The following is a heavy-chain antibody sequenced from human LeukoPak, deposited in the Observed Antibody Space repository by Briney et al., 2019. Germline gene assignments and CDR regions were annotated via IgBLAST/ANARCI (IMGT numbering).Heavy chain of an antibody. CDR2: ISSRSSYV. D-gene: IGHD3-22*01. CDR3: ARDYYDSSGYYSNNFDY. Sequence: GGSLRLSCAASGFTFSSYSMNWVRQAPGKGLEWVSSISSRSSYVYYADSVKGRFTISRDNAKNSLYLQMNSLRAEDTAVYYCARDYYDSSGYYSNNFDYWGQGTLVTVSS. J-gene: IGHJ4*02. CDR1: GFTFSSYS. V-gene: IGHV3-21*01.